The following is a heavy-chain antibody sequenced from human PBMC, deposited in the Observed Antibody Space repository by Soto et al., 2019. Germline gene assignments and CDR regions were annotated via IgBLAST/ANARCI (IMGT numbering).Heavy chain of an antibody. V-gene: IGHV4-59*01. CDR1: GDSINNYF. D-gene: IGHD5-18*01. CDR3: ARARQRDTGRGLDV. J-gene: IGHJ6*02. Sequence: QVQLQESGPGLVKPSETMSLPCTISGDSINNYFWNWIRQTPGKGLEWIGYISYSGSTSYNPSLQSRVTISSNTSKNHFSLKLSSVTAADTAVYYCARARQRDTGRGLDVWGQGTTVTVSS. CDR2: ISYSGST.